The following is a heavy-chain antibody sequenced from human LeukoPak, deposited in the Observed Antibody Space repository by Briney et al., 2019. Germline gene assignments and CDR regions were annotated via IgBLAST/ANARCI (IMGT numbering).Heavy chain of an antibody. CDR1: GYTFTGYY. D-gene: IGHD4-17*01. Sequence: ASVKVSCTASGYTFTGYYMHWVRQPSGQGLEWMGWINPKTGGTNYAQKFWGRVTMTRDTSISTAYMELSRVRSDDTAVYYCARNRYGDYTPDYWGQGTLVTVSS. CDR3: ARNRYGDYTPDY. V-gene: IGHV1-2*02. CDR2: INPKTGGT. J-gene: IGHJ4*02.